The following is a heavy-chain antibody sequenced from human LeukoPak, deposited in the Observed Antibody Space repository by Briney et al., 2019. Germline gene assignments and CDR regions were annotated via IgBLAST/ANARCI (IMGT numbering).Heavy chain of an antibody. V-gene: IGHV1-46*01. CDR2: INPSGGST. CDR1: GYTFTSYH. J-gene: IGHJ4*02. CDR3: ASYLSGWPMKY. Sequence: ASVKVSCKASGYTFTSYHMHWVRQAPGQGLEWMGVINPSGGSTSYAQKFQGRVTMTRDMSTSTVYMELSSLRSEDTAVYYCASYLSGWPMKYWGQGTLVTVSS. D-gene: IGHD6-19*01.